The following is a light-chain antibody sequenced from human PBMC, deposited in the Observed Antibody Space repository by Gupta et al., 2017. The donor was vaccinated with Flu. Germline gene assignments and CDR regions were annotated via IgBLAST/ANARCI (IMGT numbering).Light chain of an antibody. Sequence: EKTGQSQQLRIELASNRASGVPGRFSGSGSGTDFTLNISSVEAEDVGVYYCRQSRKHPLTFGGGTKVDI. CDR3: RQSRKHPLT. V-gene: IGKV2-28*01. CDR2: LAS. J-gene: IGKJ4*01.